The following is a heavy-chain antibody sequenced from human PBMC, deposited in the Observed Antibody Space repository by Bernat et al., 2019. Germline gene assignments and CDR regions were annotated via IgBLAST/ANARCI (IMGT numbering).Heavy chain of an antibody. D-gene: IGHD6-13*01. V-gene: IGHV1-3*01. J-gene: IGHJ3*02. Sequence: QVQVVQSGAEVKMPGASVIVSCKASGYTFTSYSLHWVRQAPGQRLEWMGWIIVGGGDTKYSQKFQGRFTITRDTSATTAYMELSSLTSEDTAVYYCAREYSSSPTGGFDIWGQGTTVTGSS. CDR1: GYTFTSYS. CDR2: IIVGGGDT. CDR3: AREYSSSPTGGFDI.